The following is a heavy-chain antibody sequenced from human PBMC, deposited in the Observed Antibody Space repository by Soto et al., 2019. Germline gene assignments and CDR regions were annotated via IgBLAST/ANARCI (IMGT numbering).Heavy chain of an antibody. CDR2: IYYSGST. V-gene: IGHV4-39*01. D-gene: IGHD3-9*01. CDR1: GGSISSSSYY. J-gene: IGHJ4*02. CDR3: ARPVIDDILTGYPYYFDY. Sequence: QLQLQESGPGLVKPSETLSLTCTVSGGSISSSSYYWGWIRQPPGKGLEWIGSIYYSGSTYYNPSLKSRVTISVDTSKNQCSLKLSSVTAADTAVYYCARPVIDDILTGYPYYFDYWGQGTLVTVSS.